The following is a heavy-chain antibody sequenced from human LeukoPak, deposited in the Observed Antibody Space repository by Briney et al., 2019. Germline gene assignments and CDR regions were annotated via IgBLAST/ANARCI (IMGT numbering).Heavy chain of an antibody. D-gene: IGHD2-21*02. CDR3: ARVVVTYAAYYFDY. Sequence: SETLSLTCAVSGGSISSGGYSWSWLRQPPGKGLEWIGNIHHSGSTFYNPSLKSRVTISLDRSKNQFSLNLTSLTAADTAVYYCARVVVTYAAYYFDYWGQGTLVTVSS. CDR2: IHHSGST. CDR1: GGSISSGGYS. J-gene: IGHJ4*02. V-gene: IGHV4-30-2*01.